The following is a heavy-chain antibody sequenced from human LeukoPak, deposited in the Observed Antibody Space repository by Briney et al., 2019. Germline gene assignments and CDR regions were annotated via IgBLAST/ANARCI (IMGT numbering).Heavy chain of an antibody. V-gene: IGHV3-74*01. CDR2: INGDGTST. J-gene: IGHJ3*02. Sequence: GGSLRLSCAASGFTFSNPWLHWVRQAPGKGLVWVSRINGDGTSTIYADSVKGRFTISRDNAKSTVYLQMNSLRAEDTAVYYCARTGSGGDLDIWGQGTMVTVSS. CDR3: ARTGSGGDLDI. D-gene: IGHD2-15*01. CDR1: GFTFSNPW.